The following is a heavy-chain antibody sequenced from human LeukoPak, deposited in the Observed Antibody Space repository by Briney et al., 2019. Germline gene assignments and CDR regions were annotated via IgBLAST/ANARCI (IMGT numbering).Heavy chain of an antibody. CDR3: AHKPAQKNYFDP. V-gene: IGHV2-5*02. J-gene: IGHJ5*02. CDR1: GSSLSAPQVA. D-gene: IGHD1-7*01. CDR2: TYWGDDK. Sequence: SGPTLVNPTQTLTLTCTFSGSSLSAPQVAVGWIRQPPGKALEFLALTYWGDDKRFSSSLRSRLTITSDASKNQVVLTVANLDPVDTATYYCAHKPAQKNYFDPWGQGTLVTVSS.